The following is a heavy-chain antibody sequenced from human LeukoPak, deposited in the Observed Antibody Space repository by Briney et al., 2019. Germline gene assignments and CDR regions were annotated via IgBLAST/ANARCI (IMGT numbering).Heavy chain of an antibody. V-gene: IGHV4-38-2*02. D-gene: IGHD2-2*01. CDR2: INHSGST. Sequence: PSETLSLTCTVSGYSISSGYYWGWIRQPPGKGLEWIGEINHSGSTNYNPSLKSRVTISVDTSKNQFSLKLSSVTAEDTAVYYCARDWRLGYCSSTSCQHPLRHGKNWFDPWGQGTLVTVSS. J-gene: IGHJ5*02. CDR3: ARDWRLGYCSSTSCQHPLRHGKNWFDP. CDR1: GYSISSGYY.